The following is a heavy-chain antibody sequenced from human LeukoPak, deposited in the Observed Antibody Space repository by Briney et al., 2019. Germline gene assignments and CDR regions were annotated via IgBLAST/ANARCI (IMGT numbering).Heavy chain of an antibody. V-gene: IGHV5-51*01. CDR2: IYPGDSDT. D-gene: IGHD3-9*01. CDR3: ARHKSPYYDILTGYYKGYDAFDI. J-gene: IGHJ3*02. Sequence: GESLKISCKGSGYSFTSYWIGWVRQMPGKGLEWMGIIYPGDSDTRYSPSFQGQVTISADKSISTAYLQWSSLKASDTAMYYCARHKSPYYDILTGYYKGYDAFDIWGQGTMVTVSS. CDR1: GYSFTSYW.